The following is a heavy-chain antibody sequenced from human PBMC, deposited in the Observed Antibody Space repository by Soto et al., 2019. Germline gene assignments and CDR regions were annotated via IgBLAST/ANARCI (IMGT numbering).Heavy chain of an antibody. V-gene: IGHV3-23*01. CDR1: GFTFSSYA. J-gene: IGHJ5*02. D-gene: IGHD3-3*01. CDR3: AKDGVRLPGNFNWFDP. CDR2: ISGSGGST. Sequence: PGGSLRLSCAASGFTFSSYAMSWVRQAPGKGLEWVSAISGSGGSTYYADSVKGRFTISRDNSKNTLYLQMNSLRAEDTAVYYCAKDGVRLPGNFNWFDPWGRGTLVTVSS.